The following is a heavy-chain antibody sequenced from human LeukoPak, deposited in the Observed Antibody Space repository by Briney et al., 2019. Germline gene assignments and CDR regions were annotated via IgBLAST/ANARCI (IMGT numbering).Heavy chain of an antibody. J-gene: IGHJ4*02. CDR3: ARDGGHVDTAMEFDY. CDR1: GYSISSGYY. Sequence: SETLSLTCTVSGYSISSGYYWGWIRQPAGKGLEWIGRIYTSGSTNYNPSLKSRVTMSVDTSKNQFSLKLSSVTAADTAVYYCARDGGHVDTAMEFDYWGQGTLVTVSS. V-gene: IGHV4-4*07. D-gene: IGHD5-18*01. CDR2: IYTSGST.